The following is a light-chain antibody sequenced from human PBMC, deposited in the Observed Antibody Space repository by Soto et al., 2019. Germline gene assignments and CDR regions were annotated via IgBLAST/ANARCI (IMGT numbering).Light chain of an antibody. J-gene: IGKJ2*01. Sequence: EIVLTQSPGTLSLSLGERATLSCRASQSVSSNYLAWYQQKPGQAPRLLIYGASSRATGIQDRFSGSGSGTDFTLTITRLEPEDFVVYFCQQYGSSPRYTFGQGTKLEIK. CDR1: QSVSSNY. CDR3: QQYGSSPRYT. CDR2: GAS. V-gene: IGKV3-20*01.